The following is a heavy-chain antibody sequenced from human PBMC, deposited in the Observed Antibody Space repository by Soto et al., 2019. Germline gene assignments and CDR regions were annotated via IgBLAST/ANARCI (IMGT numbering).Heavy chain of an antibody. Sequence: QVQLVQSGAEVKKPGASVKVSCKASGDNFRSQSISIRWVRHAPGQGREWMGRIIPVLGVANYAQKVQGSVTITADKSTNTVHVERRSLRSEDTATYYCARDLEVAAPGTVETNSYYGRDVWGQGTSVNVSS. J-gene: IGHJ6*02. CDR2: IIPVLGVA. D-gene: IGHD6-13*01. CDR1: GDNFRSQS. V-gene: IGHV1-69*08. CDR3: ARDLEVAAPGTVETNSYYGRDV.